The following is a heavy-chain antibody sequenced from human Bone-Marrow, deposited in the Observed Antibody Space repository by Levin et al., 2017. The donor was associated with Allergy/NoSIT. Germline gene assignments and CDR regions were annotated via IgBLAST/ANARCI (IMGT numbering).Heavy chain of an antibody. CDR2: IYYSGNT. V-gene: IGHV4-31*03. CDR1: GGSISGGGYY. CDR3: ARFNGYDFDY. J-gene: IGHJ4*02. Sequence: PSQTLSLTCTVSGGSISGGGYYWSWIRQHPGKGLEWIGYIYYSGNTYYNPSLKSRVIISVVTSKNQLSLKLTSVTVADTAVYYCARFNGYDFDYWGQGTLVTVSS. D-gene: IGHD5-12*01.